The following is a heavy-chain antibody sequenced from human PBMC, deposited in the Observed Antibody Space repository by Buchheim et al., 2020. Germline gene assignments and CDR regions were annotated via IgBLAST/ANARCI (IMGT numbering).Heavy chain of an antibody. CDR3: ARDRSYYDSSGYYRVAFDI. Sequence: QVQLQESGPGLVKPSETLSLTCTVSSGSISSYYWSWIRQPPGKGLEWIGYIYYSGSTNYNPSLKSRVTISVDPSKNQFPLKLSSVTAADTAVYYCARDRSYYDSSGYYRVAFDIWGQGT. CDR1: SGSISSYY. J-gene: IGHJ3*02. D-gene: IGHD3-22*01. V-gene: IGHV4-59*01. CDR2: IYYSGST.